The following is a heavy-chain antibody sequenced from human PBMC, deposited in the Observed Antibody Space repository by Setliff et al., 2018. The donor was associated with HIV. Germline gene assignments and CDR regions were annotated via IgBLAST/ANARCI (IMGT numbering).Heavy chain of an antibody. J-gene: IGHJ4*02. CDR2: IYHSEYT. CDR3: GRQAWDHQSSGYFVDY. Sequence: SETLSLTCAVSGGSISSDNWWTWVRQAPGKGLEWIGEIYHSEYTNYNPSLKSRVSMSVDMSKNQFSLKLTSVTAADTAVYYCGRQAWDHQSSGYFVDYWGQGTLVTVSS. V-gene: IGHV4-4*02. CDR1: GGSISSDNW. D-gene: IGHD6-19*01.